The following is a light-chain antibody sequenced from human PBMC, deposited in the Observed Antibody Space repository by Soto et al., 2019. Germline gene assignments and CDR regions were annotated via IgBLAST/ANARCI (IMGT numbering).Light chain of an antibody. CDR3: QAYDYSLTASV. J-gene: IGLJ3*02. CDR2: GNR. Sequence: QSLLTKPPSLSGAPGQRVTIPCTGNSSNLGAGYDVHWYQQLPGTAPKLVIYGNRNRPSGVPERFSGSKSGTSASLAITGLQAEDEGDYYCQAYDYSLTASVFGGGTQLTVL. V-gene: IGLV1-40*01. CDR1: SSNLGAGYD.